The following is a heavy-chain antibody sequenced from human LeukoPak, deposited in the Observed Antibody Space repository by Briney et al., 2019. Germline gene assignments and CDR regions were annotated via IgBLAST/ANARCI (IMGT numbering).Heavy chain of an antibody. CDR1: GGSISSSSYY. Sequence: SETLSLTCTVSGGSISSSSYYWGWIRQPPGKGLEWIGSIYYSGSTYYNPSLKSRVTMSVDTSKNQFSLKLSSVTAADTAVYYCARLSYSSGLIDYWGQGTLVTVSS. V-gene: IGHV4-39*01. D-gene: IGHD6-19*01. CDR3: ARLSYSSGLIDY. J-gene: IGHJ4*02. CDR2: IYYSGST.